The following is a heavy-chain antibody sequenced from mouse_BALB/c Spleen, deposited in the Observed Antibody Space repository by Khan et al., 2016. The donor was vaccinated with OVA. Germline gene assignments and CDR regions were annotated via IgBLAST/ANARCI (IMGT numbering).Heavy chain of an antibody. CDR2: INPSDGDS. V-gene: IGHV1S81*02. CDR3: TSSGYGTFAY. D-gene: IGHD4-1*01. Sequence: QVQLLQSGSELVKPGASVRLSCKASGYTFTSYYMYWVKQRPGQGLEWIGAINPSDGDSNSNENFQSKATLTVDKSSTTAYMQLSSLTSEDSAVFYCTSSGYGTFAYWGQGTLVTVSA. J-gene: IGHJ3*01. CDR1: GYTFTSYY.